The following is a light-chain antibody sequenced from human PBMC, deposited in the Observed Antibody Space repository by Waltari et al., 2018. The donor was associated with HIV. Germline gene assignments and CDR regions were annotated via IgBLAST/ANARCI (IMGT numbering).Light chain of an antibody. Sequence: QSVLTQPPSASGTPGQRVTISCSGTSSNIGSTSVFWYQQFPGTAPKVLIYRNDQRPSGVPDRFSASRSGTSASLVISGLRSEDEADYYCAAYDDNLPGWMFGGGTKLTAL. J-gene: IGLJ3*02. CDR1: SSNIGSTS. V-gene: IGLV1-47*01. CDR2: RND. CDR3: AAYDDNLPGWM.